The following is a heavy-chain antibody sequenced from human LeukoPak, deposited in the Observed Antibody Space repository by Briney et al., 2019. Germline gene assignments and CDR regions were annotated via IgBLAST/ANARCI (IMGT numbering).Heavy chain of an antibody. Sequence: SETLSLTCTVSSGSIINSNYYWGWIRQPPGKGLEWIGSIFYSGSTDYNPSLKSRVTISVDTSKNQFSLKLSSVTAADTAVYYCARSIVVVVAATGFDYWGQGTLVTVSS. CDR1: SGSIINSNYY. D-gene: IGHD2-15*01. V-gene: IGHV4-39*01. J-gene: IGHJ4*02. CDR2: IFYSGST. CDR3: ARSIVVVVAATGFDY.